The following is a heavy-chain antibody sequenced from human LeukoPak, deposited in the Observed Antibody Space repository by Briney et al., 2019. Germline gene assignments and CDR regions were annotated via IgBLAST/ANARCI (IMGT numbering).Heavy chain of an antibody. CDR2: ISSSSSYI. V-gene: IGHV3-21*01. D-gene: IGHD6-13*01. Sequence: GGTLRLSCAASGFTFSSYSMNWVRQAPGKGLEWVSSISSSSSYIYYADSVKGRFTISRDSAKNSLYLQMNSLRAEDTAVYYCARVSSWYGYMDVWGKGTTVTVSS. CDR1: GFTFSSYS. J-gene: IGHJ6*03. CDR3: ARVSSWYGYMDV.